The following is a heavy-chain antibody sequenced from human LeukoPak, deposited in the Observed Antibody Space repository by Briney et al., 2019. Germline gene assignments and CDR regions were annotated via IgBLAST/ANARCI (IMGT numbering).Heavy chain of an antibody. J-gene: IGHJ4*02. CDR3: ARDQDGYNFFDY. V-gene: IGHV3-7*01. CDR2: IKQDGSEK. CDR1: GFTIDTYS. Sequence: GGSLRLSCAASGFTIDTYSMNWVRQAPGKGLEWVANIKQDGSEKYYVDSVKGRFTISRDNAKNSLYLQMNSLRAEDTAVYYCARDQDGYNFFDYWGQGTLVTVSS. D-gene: IGHD5-24*01.